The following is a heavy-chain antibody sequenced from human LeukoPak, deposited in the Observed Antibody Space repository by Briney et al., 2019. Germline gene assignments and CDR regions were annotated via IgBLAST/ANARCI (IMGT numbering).Heavy chain of an antibody. D-gene: IGHD5-12*01. V-gene: IGHV3-23*01. CDR3: ARDRVATGDY. Sequence: GGSLRLSCAASGFTFSSYAMSWVRQAPGKGLEWVSATSRSGDTTYYADSVKGRFTISRDNSKNTLYLQMNSLRAEDTAVYYCARDRVATGDYWGQGTLVTVSS. CDR1: GFTFSSYA. J-gene: IGHJ4*02. CDR2: TSRSGDTT.